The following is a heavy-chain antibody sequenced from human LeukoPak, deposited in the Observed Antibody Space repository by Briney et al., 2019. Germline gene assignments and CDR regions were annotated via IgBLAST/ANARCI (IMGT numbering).Heavy chain of an antibody. CDR3: ARDYDFWSGYPTGDWFDP. CDR1: DYTFTSYG. Sequence: ASVKVSCKASDYTFTSYGISWVRQAPGQGLEWMGWISAYNGNTNYAQKLQGRVTMTTDTSTSTAYMELRSLRSDDTAVYYCARDYDFWSGYPTGDWFDPWGQGTLVTVSS. CDR2: ISAYNGNT. V-gene: IGHV1-18*01. J-gene: IGHJ5*02. D-gene: IGHD3-3*01.